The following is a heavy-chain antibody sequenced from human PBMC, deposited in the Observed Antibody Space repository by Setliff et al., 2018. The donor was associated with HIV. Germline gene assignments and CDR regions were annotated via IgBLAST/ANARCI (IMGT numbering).Heavy chain of an antibody. CDR2: VHYTGNT. V-gene: IGHV4-38-2*02. CDR1: GYSISSGYY. D-gene: IGHD3-9*01. J-gene: IGHJ4*02. Sequence: PSETLSLTCPVSGYSISSGYYWGWIRQPPGKGLEWIGTVHYTGNTYHNPSLKSRVTISVDTSKNQFSLKLSSVTAADTAVYYCARDQPQDYDSLTGYYTGRYFDYWGRGTLVTVSS. CDR3: ARDQPQDYDSLTGYYTGRYFDY.